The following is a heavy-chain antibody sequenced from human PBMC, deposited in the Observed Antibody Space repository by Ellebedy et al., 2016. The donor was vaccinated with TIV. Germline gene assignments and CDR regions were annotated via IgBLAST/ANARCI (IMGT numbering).Heavy chain of an antibody. CDR1: GFTVSSNY. CDR2: IYSGGSI. Sequence: GESLKISCAASGFTVSSNYMSWVRQAPGKGLEWVSVIYSGGSIYYADSVKGRFTISRDNSQNTLYLQMNSLRAEDTAVYYCAKDVSIGTTQSFYGMDVWGQGTTVTVSS. CDR3: AKDVSIGTTQSFYGMDV. J-gene: IGHJ6*02. V-gene: IGHV3-53*01. D-gene: IGHD1-7*01.